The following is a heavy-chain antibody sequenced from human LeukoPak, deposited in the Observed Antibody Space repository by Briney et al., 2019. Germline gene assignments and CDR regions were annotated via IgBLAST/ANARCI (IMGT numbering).Heavy chain of an antibody. CDR3: AKDPHYYGSGSYYKAVDY. CDR2: IRYDGSDK. D-gene: IGHD3-10*01. V-gene: IGHV3-30*02. Sequence: PEGSLRLSCAASGFTFSYYGIHWVRQAPGKGLEWVAFIRYDGSDKYYADSVKGRFTISRDNSKNTLYLQMNSLRAEDTAVYYCAKDPHYYGSGSYYKAVDYWGQGTLVTVSS. CDR1: GFTFSYYG. J-gene: IGHJ4*02.